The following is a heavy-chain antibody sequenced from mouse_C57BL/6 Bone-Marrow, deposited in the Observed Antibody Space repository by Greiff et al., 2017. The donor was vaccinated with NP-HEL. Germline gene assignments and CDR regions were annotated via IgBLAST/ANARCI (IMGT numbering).Heavy chain of an antibody. J-gene: IGHJ3*01. CDR3: ARLLPYGSSFAY. D-gene: IGHD1-1*01. CDR1: GYTFTSYW. V-gene: IGHV1-64*01. CDR2: IHPTSGST. Sequence: QVQLKQPGAELVKPGASVKLSCKASGYTFTSYWMHWVKQRPGQGLEWIGMIHPTSGSTNYNEKFKSKATLTVDKSSSTAYMQLSSLTSEDSAVYYCARLLPYGSSFAYWGQGTLVTVSA.